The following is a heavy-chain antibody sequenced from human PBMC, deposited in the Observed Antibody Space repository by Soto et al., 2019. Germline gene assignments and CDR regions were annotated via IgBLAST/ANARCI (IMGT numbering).Heavy chain of an antibody. CDR3: ARESGYGDSNYLFDY. J-gene: IGHJ4*02. D-gene: IGHD4-17*01. CDR2: IIPIFGTA. V-gene: IGHV1-69*13. Sequence: ASVKVSCKASGGTFSSYAISLVRQAPGQGLEWMGGIIPIFGTANYAQKFQGRVTITADESTSTAYMELSSLRSEDTAVYYCARESGYGDSNYLFDYWGQGTLVTVSS. CDR1: GGTFSSYA.